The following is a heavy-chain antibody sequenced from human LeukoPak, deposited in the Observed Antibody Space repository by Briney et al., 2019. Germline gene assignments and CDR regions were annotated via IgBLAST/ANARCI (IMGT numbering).Heavy chain of an antibody. Sequence: ASVKVSCKASGGTFSSYAISWVRQAPGQGLEWMGGIIPIFGTANYAQKFQGRVTITADKSTSTAYMELSSLRSEDTAVYYCASISGRYYYGSGSYYNDYWGQGTLVTVSS. CDR2: IIPIFGTA. CDR1: GGTFSSYA. D-gene: IGHD3-10*01. J-gene: IGHJ4*02. V-gene: IGHV1-69*06. CDR3: ASISGRYYYGSGSYYNDY.